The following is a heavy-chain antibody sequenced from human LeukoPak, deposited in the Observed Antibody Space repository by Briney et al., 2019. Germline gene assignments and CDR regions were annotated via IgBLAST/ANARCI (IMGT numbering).Heavy chain of an antibody. D-gene: IGHD5-18*01. CDR1: GFTFSSYA. J-gene: IGHJ4*02. Sequence: GSLLLSCAASGFTFSSYAMHWVRQAPGKGLEWVAVIWLDGSDKYYADSVRGRLTISRDNSKSTLYLQMNSLRTEDTAVYYCARPSHPGTAMLKLDYWGQGTLVTVSS. V-gene: IGHV3-30*04. CDR3: ARPSHPGTAMLKLDY. CDR2: IWLDGSDK.